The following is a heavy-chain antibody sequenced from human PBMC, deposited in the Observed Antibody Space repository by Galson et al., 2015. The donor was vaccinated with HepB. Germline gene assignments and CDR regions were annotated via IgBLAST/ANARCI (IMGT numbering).Heavy chain of an antibody. CDR3: AREGFRIAAAGDPDAFDI. CDR2: IKQDGSEK. V-gene: IGHV3-7*03. J-gene: IGHJ3*02. Sequence: SLRLSCAASGFTFSSYWMSWVRQAPGKGLEWVANIKQDGSEKYYVDSVKGRFTISRDNAKNSLYLQMNSLRAEDTAVYYCAREGFRIAAAGDPDAFDIWGQGTMVTVSS. D-gene: IGHD6-13*01. CDR1: GFTFSSYW.